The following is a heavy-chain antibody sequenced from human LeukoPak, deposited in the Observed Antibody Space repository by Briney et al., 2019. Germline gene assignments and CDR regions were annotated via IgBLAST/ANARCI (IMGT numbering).Heavy chain of an antibody. CDR2: IYSGGST. V-gene: IGHV3-53*01. J-gene: IGHJ4*02. CDR1: VLTHSSDY. Sequence: GVSLKLSCAASVLTHSSDYTIGVRQAPGKALAWGSFIYSGGSTYYANSVRGRFTLSRDNSKNTLYLQTNHPKTEDTAVYYCARDQDYYGSGSYFGYWGQGTLVTVSS. D-gene: IGHD3-10*01. CDR3: ARDQDYYGSGSYFGY.